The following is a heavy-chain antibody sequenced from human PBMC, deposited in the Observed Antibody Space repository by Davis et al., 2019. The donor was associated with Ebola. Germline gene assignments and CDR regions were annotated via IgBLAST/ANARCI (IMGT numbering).Heavy chain of an antibody. Sequence: GGSLRLSCAASRFTFSSYAMHWVRQAPGKGLEWVAVISYDGSNKYYADSVKGRFTISRDNSKNTLYLQMNSLRAEDTAVYYCANWVLVGPTTWGQGTLVTVSS. CDR1: RFTFSSYA. CDR2: ISYDGSNK. D-gene: IGHD1-26*01. J-gene: IGHJ5*02. V-gene: IGHV3-30*14. CDR3: ANWVLVGPTT.